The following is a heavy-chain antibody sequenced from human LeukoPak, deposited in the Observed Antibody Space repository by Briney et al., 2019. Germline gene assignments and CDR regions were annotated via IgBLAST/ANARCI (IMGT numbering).Heavy chain of an antibody. J-gene: IGHJ4*02. Sequence: PGGSLRLSCAASGFTFGRFGMHWVHQAPGKGLEWVAFIRYDGNNKYYVDSVKGRFTISRDNSKNTVYLQMNSLRVEDTALYYCAKSQYELRWGDYFDYWGQGTLVTVSS. CDR2: IRYDGNNK. D-gene: IGHD4-23*01. CDR1: GFTFGRFG. V-gene: IGHV3-30*02. CDR3: AKSQYELRWGDYFDY.